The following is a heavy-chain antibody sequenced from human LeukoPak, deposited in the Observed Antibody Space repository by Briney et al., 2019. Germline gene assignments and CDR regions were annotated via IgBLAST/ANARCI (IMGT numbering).Heavy chain of an antibody. V-gene: IGHV3-74*01. CDR1: GFTFSSYW. Sequence: RTGGSLRLSCAASGFTFSSYWMHWVRQAPGKGLVWVSHINSDESSTNYADSVKGRFTISRDNAKNTLYLQMNSLRAEDTAVYYCAREAYGGFYFDYWGQGTLVTVSS. CDR2: INSDESST. CDR3: AREAYGGFYFDY. D-gene: IGHD5-12*01. J-gene: IGHJ4*02.